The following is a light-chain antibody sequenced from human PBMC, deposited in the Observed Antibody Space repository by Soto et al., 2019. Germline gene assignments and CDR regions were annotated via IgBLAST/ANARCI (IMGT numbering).Light chain of an antibody. J-gene: IGLJ2*01. Sequence: SYELTQPPSVSVSPGQTASITCSGDELGNKYASWYQQKAGQSPVLVIYQDTKRPSGIPERFSGSNSGNTATLTISGTQAMDEADYYCQAWDSNIVIFGGGTKVTVL. CDR2: QDT. V-gene: IGLV3-1*01. CDR1: ELGNKY. CDR3: QAWDSNIVI.